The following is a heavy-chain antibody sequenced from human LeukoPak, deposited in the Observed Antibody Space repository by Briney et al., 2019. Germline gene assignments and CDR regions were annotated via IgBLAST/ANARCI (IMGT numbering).Heavy chain of an antibody. CDR1: GGSISSSNW. Sequence: SETLSLTCTVSGGSISSSNWWSWVRQPPGKGLAWIGEIYHSGSTNYNPSLKSRVTISVDKSKNQFSLKLSSVTAADTAVYYCAREGIVGAAGFDYWGQGTLVTVSS. CDR3: AREGIVGAAGFDY. V-gene: IGHV4-4*02. CDR2: IYHSGST. J-gene: IGHJ4*02. D-gene: IGHD1-26*01.